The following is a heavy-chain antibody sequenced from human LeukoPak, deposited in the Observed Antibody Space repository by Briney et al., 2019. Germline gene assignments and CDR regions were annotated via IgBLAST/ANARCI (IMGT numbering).Heavy chain of an antibody. CDR2: IYSGGST. CDR1: GFTVSYIY. Sequence: TGGSLRLSCAASGFTVSYIYMSWVRQAPGKGLEWVSVIYSGGSTYYADSVKGRFTISRDNSKATLYLQMNSLRAEGTAVYYCARDYSGYTYGKNDAFDVWGQGTMVTVSS. V-gene: IGHV3-53*01. CDR3: ARDYSGYTYGKNDAFDV. D-gene: IGHD5-18*01. J-gene: IGHJ3*01.